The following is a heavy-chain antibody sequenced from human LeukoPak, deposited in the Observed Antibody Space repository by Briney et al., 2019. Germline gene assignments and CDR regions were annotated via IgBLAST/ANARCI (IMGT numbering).Heavy chain of an antibody. Sequence: PSETLSLTCAVYGGSFSDSFWSWIRQSPGKGLEWIGEINHTGNSNYNPSLKSRVTLSVDTSKNQFSLKLSTVTAADTAVYYCARVPPPGATAFGVVDNWGQGTLVTVPS. CDR3: ARVPPPGATAFGVVDN. J-gene: IGHJ4*02. V-gene: IGHV4-34*01. D-gene: IGHD3-16*01. CDR2: INHTGNS. CDR1: GGSFSDSF.